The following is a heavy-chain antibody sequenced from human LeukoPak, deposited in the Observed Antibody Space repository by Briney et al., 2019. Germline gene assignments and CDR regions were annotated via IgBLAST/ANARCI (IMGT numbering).Heavy chain of an antibody. J-gene: IGHJ4*02. Sequence: SVKVSCQASGGTFSSYAISWVRQAPGQGLEWMGRIIPIFGTANYAQKFQGRVTITTDESTSTAYMELSSLRSEDTAVYYCARVGVGATSPFGYWGQGTLVTVSS. CDR2: IIPIFGTA. D-gene: IGHD1-26*01. V-gene: IGHV1-69*05. CDR1: GGTFSSYA. CDR3: ARVGVGATSPFGY.